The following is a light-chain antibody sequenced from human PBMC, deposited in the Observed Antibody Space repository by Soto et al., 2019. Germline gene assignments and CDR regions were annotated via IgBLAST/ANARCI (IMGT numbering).Light chain of an antibody. J-gene: IGLJ1*01. V-gene: IGLV2-18*02. Sequence: QSALTQPPSVSGSPGQSVTISCTGTSSDVGSYNRVSWYQQPPGTAPKLMIYEVSNRPSGVPDHFSGSKSGNTASLTISGLQAEDEADYYCNSYTSRSTYVFGTGTKVTVL. CDR3: NSYTSRSTYV. CDR2: EVS. CDR1: SSDVGSYNR.